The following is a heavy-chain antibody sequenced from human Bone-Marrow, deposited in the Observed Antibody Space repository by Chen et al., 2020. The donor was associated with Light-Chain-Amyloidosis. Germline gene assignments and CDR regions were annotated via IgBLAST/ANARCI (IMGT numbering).Heavy chain of an antibody. CDR1: GGSISSYY. CDR3: ARVPSSSWYHLGFDY. J-gene: IGHJ4*02. V-gene: IGHV4-59*01. D-gene: IGHD6-13*01. Sequence: QVQLQEAGPGLVKPSETLSVACTGSGGSISSYYWSWIRQPPGKGLEYIGYISYSGITNYNPSLKSRVTISVDTSKNQFSLKLTSVTAADTAVYYCARVPSSSWYHLGFDYWGQGTLVTVSS. CDR2: ISYSGIT.